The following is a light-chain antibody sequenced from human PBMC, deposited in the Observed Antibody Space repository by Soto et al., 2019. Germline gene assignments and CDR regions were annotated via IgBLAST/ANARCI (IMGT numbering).Light chain of an antibody. V-gene: IGKV1-9*01. Sequence: IQLTQSPSSLSASVGDRVTITCRASQGIKSYLAWYQQKSGKAPKLLIYAASTLQRGVPSRFSGSGSGTDFTLTISSLQPEDFATYYCQQLNSYPRTFGQATKVDIK. CDR1: QGIKSY. CDR3: QQLNSYPRT. J-gene: IGKJ1*01. CDR2: AAS.